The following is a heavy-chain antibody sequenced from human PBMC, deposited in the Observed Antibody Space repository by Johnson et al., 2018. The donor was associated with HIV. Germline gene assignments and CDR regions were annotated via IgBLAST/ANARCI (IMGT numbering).Heavy chain of an antibody. CDR2: ISYDGSNK. CDR1: GFTFSSYA. CDR3: ARDRSSGWYGRVDAFDI. D-gene: IGHD6-19*01. J-gene: IGHJ3*02. V-gene: IGHV3-30-3*01. Sequence: QVQLVESGGGVVQPGMSLRLSCAASGFTFSSYAMHWVRQAPGKGLEWVAVISYDGSNKYYADSVKGRFTISRDNSKNTLYLQMNSLRAEDTAVYYCARDRSSGWYGRVDAFDIWGQGTTVTVSS.